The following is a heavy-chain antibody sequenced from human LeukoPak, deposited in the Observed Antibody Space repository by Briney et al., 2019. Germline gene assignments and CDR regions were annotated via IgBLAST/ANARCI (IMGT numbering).Heavy chain of an antibody. CDR1: GGSFSGYY. D-gene: IGHD2-2*02. Sequence: PSETLSLTCAVYGGSFSGYYWSWIRQPPGKGLEWIGEINHSGSTNYNPSLKSRVTISVDTSKNQFSLKLSSVTAADTAVYYCARAWCSSTSCYKTPLDYWGQGTLVTVSS. V-gene: IGHV4-34*01. J-gene: IGHJ4*02. CDR3: ARAWCSSTSCYKTPLDY. CDR2: INHSGST.